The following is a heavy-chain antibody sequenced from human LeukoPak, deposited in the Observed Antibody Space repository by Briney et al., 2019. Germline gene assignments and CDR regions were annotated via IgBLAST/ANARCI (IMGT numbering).Heavy chain of an antibody. CDR3: ARDRGYSTFDY. D-gene: IGHD4-23*01. V-gene: IGHV3-7*01. J-gene: IGHJ4*02. Sequence: GGSLRLSCAASGFTVSSNYMSWVRQAPGNGLEWVANIKEDGSEINYVDSVKGRSTISRDNAKNSLYLQMNSLRVDDTAVYYCARDRGYSTFDYWGQGTLVTVSS. CDR2: IKEDGSEI. CDR1: GFTVSSNY.